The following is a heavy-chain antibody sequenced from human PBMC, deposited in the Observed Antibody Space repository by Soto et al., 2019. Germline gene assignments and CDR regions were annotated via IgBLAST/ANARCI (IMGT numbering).Heavy chain of an antibody. J-gene: IGHJ6*02. D-gene: IGHD3-10*01. V-gene: IGHV3-13*01. CDR1: GFTFSSYD. CDR3: ARGYGSGSYYNTGMDV. CDR2: IGTAGDT. Sequence: GGSLRLSCAASGFTFSSYDMHWVRQATGKGLEWVSAIGTAGDTYYPGSVKGRFTISRENAKNSLYLQMNSLRAGDTAVYYCARGYGSGSYYNTGMDVWGQGPTLTVYS.